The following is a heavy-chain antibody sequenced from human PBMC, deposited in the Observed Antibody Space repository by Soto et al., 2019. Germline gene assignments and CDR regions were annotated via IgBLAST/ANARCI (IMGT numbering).Heavy chain of an antibody. V-gene: IGHV1-69*15. CDR2: IIPIFGTT. CDR3: AKDGGREGYFVNWFDP. J-gene: IGHJ5*02. CDR1: GGTFSNYA. Sequence: QVQLVQSGAELKKPGSSVKVSCKASGGTFSNYAITWVRQAPGQGLEWLGRIIPIFGTTDYAQKFQGRVTITADASTTTAYMELSSLRSDDTAVYYCAKDGGREGYFVNWFDPWGQGTLVTVSS. D-gene: IGHD2-15*01.